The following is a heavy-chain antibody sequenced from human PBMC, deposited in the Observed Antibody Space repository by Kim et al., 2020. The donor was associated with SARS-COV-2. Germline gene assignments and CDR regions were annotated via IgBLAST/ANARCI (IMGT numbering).Heavy chain of an antibody. Sequence: GGSLRLSCAASGFTFSGYYMGWIRQAPGKGLECVSYISSGAVTKSYADSVKGRFTISRDDARDTLYLQMNSLSAEDTAVYYCARELNSAFHIWGQGTMVTVSS. CDR2: ISSGAVTK. CDR3: ARELNSAFHI. CDR1: GFTFSGYY. D-gene: IGHD2-8*01. V-gene: IGHV3-11*01. J-gene: IGHJ3*02.